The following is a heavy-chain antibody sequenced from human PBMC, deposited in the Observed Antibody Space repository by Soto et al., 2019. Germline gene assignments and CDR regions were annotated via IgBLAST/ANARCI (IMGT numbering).Heavy chain of an antibody. Sequence: VGSLRLSCAASGFTFSNYGMHWVRQAPGKGLEWVAVISDDGVSKYYADSVQGRFTISRDNSESVVLLQMNSLRPDDTALYFCARAYYFGSGTSYTLYYWGQGTQVTVSS. CDR2: ISDDGVSK. J-gene: IGHJ4*02. D-gene: IGHD3-10*01. V-gene: IGHV3-30*03. CDR1: GFTFSNYG. CDR3: ARAYYFGSGTSYTLYY.